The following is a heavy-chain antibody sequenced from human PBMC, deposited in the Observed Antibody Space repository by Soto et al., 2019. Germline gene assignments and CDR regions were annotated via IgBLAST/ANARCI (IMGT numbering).Heavy chain of an antibody. CDR3: APVYCGYDNFDY. Sequence: QITLKESGPTLVKPTQTLTLTCTFSGFSLSTSGVGVGWIRQPPGKALEWLALIYWDDDKRYSPSLKSRLTIPKDPSKNPVVPTMTNMDPVDTATYYRAPVYCGYDNFDYWGQGTLVTVSS. CDR2: IYWDDDK. CDR1: GFSLSTSGVG. V-gene: IGHV2-5*02. J-gene: IGHJ4*02. D-gene: IGHD5-12*01.